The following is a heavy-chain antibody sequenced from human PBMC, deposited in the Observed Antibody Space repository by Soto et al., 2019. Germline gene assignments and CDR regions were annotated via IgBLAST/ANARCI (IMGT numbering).Heavy chain of an antibody. J-gene: IGHJ5*02. CDR1: GYTFTSYD. D-gene: IGHD3-9*01. CDR3: ARGHPIYDILTGYGGGWFDP. CDR2: MNPNSGNT. Sequence: QVQLVQSGAEVKKPGASVKVSCKASGYTFTSYDINWVRQATGQGLEWMGWMNPNSGNTGYAQKFQGRVTMTRNTSISTAYMELSSLRSEDTAVYYCARGHPIYDILTGYGGGWFDPWGQGTLVTVSS. V-gene: IGHV1-8*01.